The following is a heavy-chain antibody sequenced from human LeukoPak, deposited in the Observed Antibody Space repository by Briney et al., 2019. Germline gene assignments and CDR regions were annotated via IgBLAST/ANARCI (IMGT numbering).Heavy chain of an antibody. CDR3: AKSNSGRRDYFDY. J-gene: IGHJ4*02. V-gene: IGHV3-23*01. Sequence: TGRSLRLSCAASGFTFSSYAMSWVRQAPGKGLEWVSAISGSGGSTYYADSVKGRFTISRDNSKNTLYLQMNSLRAEDTAVYYCAKSNSGRRDYFDYWGQGTLVTVSS. CDR2: ISGSGGST. D-gene: IGHD1-26*01. CDR1: GFTFSSYA.